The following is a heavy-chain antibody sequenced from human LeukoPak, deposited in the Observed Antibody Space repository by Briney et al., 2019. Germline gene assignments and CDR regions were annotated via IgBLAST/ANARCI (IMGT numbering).Heavy chain of an antibody. CDR3: AKYGVVATWGNYFDY. V-gene: IGHV3-23*01. J-gene: IGHJ4*02. D-gene: IGHD2-15*01. Sequence: GGSLRLSCAASGFTFSTYAMSWVRQAPGKGLEWVSTISGSGDSTYYADSVKGRFTISRDNSKNMLYLQMNNLRAEDTAVYYCAKYGVVATWGNYFDYWGQGTLVTVSS. CDR2: ISGSGDST. CDR1: GFTFSTYA.